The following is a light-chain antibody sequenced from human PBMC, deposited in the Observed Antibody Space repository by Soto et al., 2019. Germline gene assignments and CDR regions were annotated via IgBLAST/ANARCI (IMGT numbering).Light chain of an antibody. CDR1: QSVSSN. CDR2: GAS. CDR3: QQYNNWPVT. Sequence: EIVMTQSPATLSVSPGERATLSCRASQSVSSNLAWYQQKPGQAPRLLIYGASTRATAIPARFSGSGSGTEFTLTISSLPSEDFAVYYCQQYNNWPVTFGPGTKVEI. V-gene: IGKV3-15*01. J-gene: IGKJ1*01.